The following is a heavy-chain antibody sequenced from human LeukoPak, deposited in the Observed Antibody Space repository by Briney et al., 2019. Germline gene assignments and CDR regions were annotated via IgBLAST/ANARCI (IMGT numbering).Heavy chain of an antibody. J-gene: IGHJ4*02. D-gene: IGHD3-16*02. CDR1: GYSFTSYW. V-gene: IGHV5-51*01. CDR2: IYPGDSDT. Sequence: GESLKISCKGSGYSFTSYWIGWVRQMPGKGLEWMGIIYPGDSDTRYSPSFQGQVTISADKSNSTAYLQWSSLKASDTAMYYCARRLMITFGGVIVSYFDYWGQGTLVTVSS. CDR3: ARRLMITFGGVIVSYFDY.